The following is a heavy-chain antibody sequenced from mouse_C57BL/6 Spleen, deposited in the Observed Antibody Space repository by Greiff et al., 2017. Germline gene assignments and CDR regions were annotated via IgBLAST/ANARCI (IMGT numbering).Heavy chain of an antibody. CDR2: IDPSDSYT. V-gene: IGHV1-50*01. J-gene: IGHJ3*01. CDR1: GYTFTSYW. Sequence: QVQLQQPGAELEKPGASVKLSCKASGYTFTSYWMQWVKQRPGQGLEWIGEIDPSDSYTNYNQKFKGKATLTVDTSSSTAYMQLSSLTSEDSAVYYCARGELYPFAYWGQGTLVTVSA. CDR3: ARGELYPFAY. D-gene: IGHD2-12*01.